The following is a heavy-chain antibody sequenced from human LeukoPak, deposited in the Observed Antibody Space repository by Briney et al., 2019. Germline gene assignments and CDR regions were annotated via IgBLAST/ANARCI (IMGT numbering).Heavy chain of an antibody. CDR2: IYTSGST. V-gene: IGHV4-4*07. CDR1: GGSISSYY. J-gene: IGHJ6*03. CDR3: AREAVAGSSYYYMDV. D-gene: IGHD6-19*01. Sequence: PSETLSLTCTVSGGSISSYYWSWIRQPAGKGLEWIGRIYTSGSTNYNPSLKSRVTMSVDTSKNQFSLKLSSVTAADTAVYYCAREAVAGSSYYYMDVWGKGTTVTVSS.